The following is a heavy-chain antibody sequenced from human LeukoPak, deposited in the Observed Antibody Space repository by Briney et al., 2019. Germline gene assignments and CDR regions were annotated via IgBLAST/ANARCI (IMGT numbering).Heavy chain of an antibody. Sequence: GASVKVSCKASGYTFSAYYMYWVREAPGQGLEWMGWINPYTGDTKYAQNFQGRVTMTRDTSISTVYMEVSRLRSDDTAVYYCAGTCGGDCYILDSWGQGTLVTVSS. CDR1: GYTFSAYY. CDR2: INPYTGDT. J-gene: IGHJ4*02. CDR3: AGTCGGDCYILDS. D-gene: IGHD2-21*02. V-gene: IGHV1-2*02.